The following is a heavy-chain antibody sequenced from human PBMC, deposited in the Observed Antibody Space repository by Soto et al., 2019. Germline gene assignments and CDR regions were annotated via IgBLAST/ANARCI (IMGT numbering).Heavy chain of an antibody. V-gene: IGHV4-34*01. D-gene: IGHD2-15*01. Sequence: SETLSLTCAVYGGSFSGYYWSWIRQPPGKGLEWIGEINHSGSTNYNPSLKSRVTISVDTSKNQFSLKLSSVTAAETAVYYCARGRDVVVVAASRHNWFDPWGQGTLVTVSS. CDR2: INHSGST. J-gene: IGHJ5*02. CDR3: ARGRDVVVVAASRHNWFDP. CDR1: GGSFSGYY.